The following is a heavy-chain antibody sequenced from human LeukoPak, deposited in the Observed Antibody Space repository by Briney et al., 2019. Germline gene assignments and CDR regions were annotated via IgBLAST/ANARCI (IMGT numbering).Heavy chain of an antibody. Sequence: SETLSLTCAVYGGSFSGYYWSWIRQPPGKGLEWIGEINHSGSTNYNPSLKSRVTISVDTSKNQFSLKLSSVTAADTAVYYCARLRNQGSGYWKDYYYYYYMDVWGKGTTVTVSS. J-gene: IGHJ6*03. CDR3: ARLRNQGSGYWKDYYYYYYMDV. D-gene: IGHD3-3*01. CDR2: INHSGST. V-gene: IGHV4-34*01. CDR1: GGSFSGYY.